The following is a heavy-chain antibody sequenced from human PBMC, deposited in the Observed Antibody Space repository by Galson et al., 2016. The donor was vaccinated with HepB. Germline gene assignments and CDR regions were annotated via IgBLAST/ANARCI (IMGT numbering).Heavy chain of an antibody. CDR2: IDPSDSFT. CDR3: ARSLHPGTAERGEGYWFDA. D-gene: IGHD6-13*01. J-gene: IGHJ5*02. V-gene: IGHV5-10-1*01. Sequence: QSGAEVKKPGESLKISCEGSGYTFSNYWISWVRQVPGKGLEWMGRIDPSDSFTNYNASFEGHVTISVDKSISVAFLQWASLTTSDTAIFYCARSLHPGTAERGEGYWFDAWGQGTLVTVSS. CDR1: GYTFSNYW.